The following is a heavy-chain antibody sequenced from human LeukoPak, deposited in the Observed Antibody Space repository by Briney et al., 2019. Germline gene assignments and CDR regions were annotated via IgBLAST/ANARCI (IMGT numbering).Heavy chain of an antibody. CDR2: INPSGGST. J-gene: IGHJ4*02. CDR3: ARVVATMGLDY. CDR1: GYTFTSYY. Sequence: GASVTVSCKASGYTFTSYYMHWVRQAPGQGLEWMGIINPSGGSTSYAQKFQGRVTMTRDTSTSTVYMELSSLRSEDTAVYYCARVVATMGLDYWGQGTPVTVSS. D-gene: IGHD5-12*01. V-gene: IGHV1-46*01.